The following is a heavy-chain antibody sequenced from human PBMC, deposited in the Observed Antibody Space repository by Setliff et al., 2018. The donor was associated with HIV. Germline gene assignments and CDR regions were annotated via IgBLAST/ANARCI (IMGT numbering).Heavy chain of an antibody. CDR1: GESFSGYY. V-gene: IGHV4-34*01. CDR3: VKHRNRGFDP. Sequence: SETLSLTCTIYGESFSGYYCSWIRQPPGKGLEWIGEASFSGSTNYSPSLKSRVTISVDTSKNQFSLKMTSVTAADTAVYYCVKHRNRGFDPWGQGTLVTVSS. J-gene: IGHJ5*02. CDR2: ASFSGST.